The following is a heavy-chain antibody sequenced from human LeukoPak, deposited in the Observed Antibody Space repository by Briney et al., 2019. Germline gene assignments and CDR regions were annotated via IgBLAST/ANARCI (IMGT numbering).Heavy chain of an antibody. V-gene: IGHV3-21*04. J-gene: IGHJ4*02. CDR2: ISSSSYI. D-gene: IGHD1-26*01. Sequence: GGSLRLSCAASGFTFTFYRMNWVRQAPGKGLEWVSSISSSSYIYYADSVKGRFTISRDNSKNTLYLQMNSLRAEDTAVYYCAKVGYSGSYLIQYYFDYWGQGTLVTVSS. CDR3: AKVGYSGSYLIQYYFDY. CDR1: GFTFTFYR.